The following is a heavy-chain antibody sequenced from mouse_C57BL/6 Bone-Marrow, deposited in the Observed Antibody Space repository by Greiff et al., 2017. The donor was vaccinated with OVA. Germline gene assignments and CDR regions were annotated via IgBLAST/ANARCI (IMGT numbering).Heavy chain of an antibody. CDR2: INPSTGGT. CDR3: ARRSGEYDN. Sequence: VQLQQSGPELVKPGASVKISCKASGYSFTGYYMNWVKQSPEKSLEWIGEINPSTGGTTYNQKFKAKATLTVDKSSSAAYMQLHSLTSQDSAVYYFARRSGEYDNGGKGTPLTGS. J-gene: IGHJ2*01. V-gene: IGHV1-42*01. CDR1: GYSFTGYY. D-gene: IGHD2-10*02.